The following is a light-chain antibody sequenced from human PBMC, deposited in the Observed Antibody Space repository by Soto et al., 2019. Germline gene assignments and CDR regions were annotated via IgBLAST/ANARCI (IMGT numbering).Light chain of an antibody. Sequence: EIVLTQSPGTLSLSPGERATLSCRASQSVSNNYLAWYQQKSGQAPRLLIYGASNRATGIPDRLSGSGSGTDFTLTISRLEPEDFAVYYCQQYGSSGTFGQGTKVEIK. CDR1: QSVSNNY. CDR3: QQYGSSGT. J-gene: IGKJ1*01. CDR2: GAS. V-gene: IGKV3-20*01.